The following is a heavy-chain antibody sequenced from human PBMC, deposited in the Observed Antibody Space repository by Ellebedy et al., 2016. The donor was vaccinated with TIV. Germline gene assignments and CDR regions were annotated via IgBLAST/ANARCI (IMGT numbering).Heavy chain of an antibody. CDR1: GYPFTNNE. Sequence: ASVKVSXXASGYPFTNNEINWVRQAAGQGPEWMGWMKPSSGDSGSAQKFQGRVTMTRDTSISTAYMELSSLSSDDTAVYYCARGGYCSGGSCYTAPFSDYWGQGTLVTVSS. J-gene: IGHJ4*02. CDR2: MKPSSGDS. V-gene: IGHV1-8*01. CDR3: ARGGYCSGGSCYTAPFSDY. D-gene: IGHD2-15*01.